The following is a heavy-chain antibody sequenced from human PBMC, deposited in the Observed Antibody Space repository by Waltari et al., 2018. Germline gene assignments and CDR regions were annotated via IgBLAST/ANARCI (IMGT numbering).Heavy chain of an antibody. J-gene: IGHJ6*02. D-gene: IGHD6-13*01. Sequence: VKLVQSGGEVKKPGASVKVYCKASGYTFISNGISWVRQDPGQGLEWVGWVSGYDGNTKYARKFQGRVSLTADTATNTAYMELTSLTADDTAVYYCAHSVYRSSWYTMDVWGQGTTVSVS. V-gene: IGHV1-18*01. CDR1: GYTFISNG. CDR3: AHSVYRSSWYTMDV. CDR2: VSGYDGNT.